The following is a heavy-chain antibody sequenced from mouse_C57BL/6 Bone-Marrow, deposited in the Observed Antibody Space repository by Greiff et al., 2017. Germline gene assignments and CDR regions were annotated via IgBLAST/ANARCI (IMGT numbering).Heavy chain of an antibody. D-gene: IGHD2-4*01. V-gene: IGHV3-5*01. J-gene: IGHJ1*03. CDR2: IYYSGTI. CDR3: AREGGYYDYEDWYFDV. Sequence: EVQGVESGPGLVKPSQTVFLTCTVTGISITTGNYRWSWIRQFPGNKLEWIGYIYYSGTITYNPSLTSRTTITRDTPKNQFFLEMNSLTAEDTATYYCAREGGYYDYEDWYFDVWGTGTTVTVSS. CDR1: GISITTGNYR.